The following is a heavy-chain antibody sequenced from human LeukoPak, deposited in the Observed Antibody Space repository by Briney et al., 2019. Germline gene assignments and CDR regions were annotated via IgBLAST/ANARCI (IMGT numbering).Heavy chain of an antibody. V-gene: IGHV3-23*01. CDR2: ISGSGDST. J-gene: IGHJ4*02. D-gene: IGHD3-9*01. CDR1: GFTFSSYA. Sequence: PGGSLRLSCAASGFTFSSYAMSWVRQAPGRGLEWVSGISGSGDSTNYADSVKGRFTISRDNSKNTLYLQMNSLRAEDTAVYYCARDYYDILTGKSDPGGDYWGQGTLVTVSS. CDR3: ARDYYDILTGKSDPGGDY.